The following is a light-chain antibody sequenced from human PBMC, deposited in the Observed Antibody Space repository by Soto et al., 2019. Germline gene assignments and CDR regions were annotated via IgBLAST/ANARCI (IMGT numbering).Light chain of an antibody. V-gene: IGKV3-15*01. CDR1: QSVSGD. CDR3: QQYNNWPIT. CDR2: DAS. Sequence: EIVMTHSPDTLSVSPCERATLSCSASQSVSGDLAWYHHKPGQAPRLLIYDASTRALDTPARFAGSGAGTEFTLTISSLQSEDFAVYFCQQYNNWPITFGQGTRLEI. J-gene: IGKJ5*01.